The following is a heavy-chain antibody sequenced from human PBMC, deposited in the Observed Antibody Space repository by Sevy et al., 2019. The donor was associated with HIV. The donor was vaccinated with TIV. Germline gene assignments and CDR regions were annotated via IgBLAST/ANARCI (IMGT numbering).Heavy chain of an antibody. CDR2: IIPIFGTA. J-gene: IGHJ4*02. Sequence: ATVKVSCKASGGTFSSYAISWVRQAPGQGLEWMGGIIPIFGTANYSQKFQGRVTITADESTSTAYMELSSLRSLDTAVYYCARDRSRSFSAIDYWGQGTPVTVSS. V-gene: IGHV1-69*13. D-gene: IGHD1-26*01. CDR1: GGTFSSYA. CDR3: ARDRSRSFSAIDY.